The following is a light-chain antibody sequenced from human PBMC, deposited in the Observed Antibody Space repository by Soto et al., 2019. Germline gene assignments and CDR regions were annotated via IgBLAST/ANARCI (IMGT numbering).Light chain of an antibody. CDR1: QSVSSSY. J-gene: IGKJ1*01. V-gene: IGKV3-20*01. CDR2: GAS. CDR3: QQYGRSPK. Sequence: EIVLTQSPGTLSLPPGERATLSCRASQSVSSSYLAWYQQKPGQAPRLLIYGASSRATGIPDRFSGSGSGTDFTLTISRLEPEDFAVYYCQQYGRSPKFGQGTKVEIK.